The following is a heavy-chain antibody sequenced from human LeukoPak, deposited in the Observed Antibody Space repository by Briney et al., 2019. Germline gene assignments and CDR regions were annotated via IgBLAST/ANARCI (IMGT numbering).Heavy chain of an antibody. D-gene: IGHD2-2*01. V-gene: IGHV3-21*01. CDR2: ISSSSSYI. CDR1: GFIFSSHA. CDR3: ARDASGVVPAALDV. J-gene: IGHJ6*04. Sequence: PGGSLRLSCAASGFIFSSHAMHWVRQAPGKGLEWVSSISSSSSYIYYADSVKGRFTISRDNAKNSLYLQMNSLRAEDTAVYYCARDASGVVPAALDVWGKGTTVTVSS.